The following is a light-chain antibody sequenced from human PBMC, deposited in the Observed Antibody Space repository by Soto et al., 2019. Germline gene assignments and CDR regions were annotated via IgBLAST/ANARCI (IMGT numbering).Light chain of an antibody. J-gene: IGKJ5*01. Sequence: EILMTQSPATLSLSPWEGVTLSCRAAQDVTNSVAWYQQKSGQAPRLLIYDASARASGVSARFSGSGSGTDFTLTISGLQAEDFAVYFCQQYIRRPLSFGQGTRLENK. CDR2: DAS. V-gene: IGKV3-15*01. CDR1: QDVTNS. CDR3: QQYIRRPLS.